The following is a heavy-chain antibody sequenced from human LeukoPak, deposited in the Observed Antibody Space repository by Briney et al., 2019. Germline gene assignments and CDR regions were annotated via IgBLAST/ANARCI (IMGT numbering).Heavy chain of an antibody. CDR2: ISAYNGNT. V-gene: IGHV1-18*01. CDR3: ARGGTYYYDSSGYYYWFDP. J-gene: IGHJ5*02. CDR1: GGTFSSYA. D-gene: IGHD3-22*01. Sequence: ASVKVSCKASGGTFSSYAISWVRQAPGQGLEWMGWISAYNGNTNYAQKLQGRVTMTTDTSTSTAYMELRSLRSDDTAVYYCARGGTYYYDSSGYYYWFDPWGQGTLVTVSS.